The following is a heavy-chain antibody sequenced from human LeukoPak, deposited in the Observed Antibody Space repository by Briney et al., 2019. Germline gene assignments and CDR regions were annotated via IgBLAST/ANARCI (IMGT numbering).Heavy chain of an antibody. J-gene: IGHJ5*02. D-gene: IGHD1-26*01. Sequence: SETLSLTCTVSGYSISSSYYWSWIRQPPGKGLEWIGYIYYSGSTNYNPSLRSRVTISLDTSKNQFSLKLSSVTAADTAVYYCARGSSGSYYYGQVWFDPWGQGTLVTVSS. V-gene: IGHV4-61*01. CDR3: ARGSSGSYYYGQVWFDP. CDR2: IYYSGST. CDR1: GYSISSSYY.